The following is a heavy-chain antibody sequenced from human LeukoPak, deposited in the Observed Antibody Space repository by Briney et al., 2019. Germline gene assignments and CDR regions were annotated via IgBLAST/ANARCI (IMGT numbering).Heavy chain of an antibody. Sequence: GGSLRLSCAASGFTFSSYAMHWVRQAPGKGLEWVAVISYDGSNKYYADFVKGRSTISRDNSKNTLYLQMNSLRAEDTAVYYCAKGYCSSTNCKESFFDYWGQGTLVTVSS. CDR3: AKGYCSSTNCKESFFDY. J-gene: IGHJ4*02. D-gene: IGHD2-2*01. CDR1: GFTFSSYA. V-gene: IGHV3-30*04. CDR2: ISYDGSNK.